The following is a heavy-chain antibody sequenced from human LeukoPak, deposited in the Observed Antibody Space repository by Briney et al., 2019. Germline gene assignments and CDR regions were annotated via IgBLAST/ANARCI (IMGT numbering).Heavy chain of an antibody. D-gene: IGHD5-18*01. CDR2: IKQDGSEK. CDR3: AREGGQLWLLFDYDY. V-gene: IGHV3-7*01. CDR1: GFTFSSYW. Sequence: GSLRLSCAASGFTFSSYWMSWVRQAPGKGLEWVANIKQDGSEKYYVDSVKGRFTISRDNAKNSLYLQMNSLRAEDTAVYYCAREGGQLWLLFDYDYWGQGTLVTVSS. J-gene: IGHJ4*02.